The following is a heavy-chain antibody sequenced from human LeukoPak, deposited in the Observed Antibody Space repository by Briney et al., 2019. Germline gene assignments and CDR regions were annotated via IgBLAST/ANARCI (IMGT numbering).Heavy chain of an antibody. V-gene: IGHV4-34*01. D-gene: IGHD3-3*01. CDR3: GGPPRSGTIFGVVKDY. J-gene: IGHJ4*02. CDR2: INHSGST. Sequence: SSETLSLTCAVYGGSFSGYYWSWIRQPPGKGLEWIGEINHSGSTNYNPSLKSRVTISVDTSKNQFSLKLSSVTVSDRAVYFSGGPPRSGTIFGVVKDYWGQGTVVTVSS. CDR1: GGSFSGYY.